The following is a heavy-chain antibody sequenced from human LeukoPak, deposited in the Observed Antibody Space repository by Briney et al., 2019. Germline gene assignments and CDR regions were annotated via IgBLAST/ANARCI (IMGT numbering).Heavy chain of an antibody. Sequence: GASVKVSCKASGYTFTSYDINWVRQARGQRLEWIGWIVVGSGNTNYAQKFQERVTITRDMSTSTAYMELSSLRSEDTAVYYCAAVAVAGTRYYFDYWGQGTLVTVSS. J-gene: IGHJ4*02. CDR1: GYTFTSYD. CDR3: AAVAVAGTRYYFDY. CDR2: IVVGSGNT. V-gene: IGHV1-58*02. D-gene: IGHD6-19*01.